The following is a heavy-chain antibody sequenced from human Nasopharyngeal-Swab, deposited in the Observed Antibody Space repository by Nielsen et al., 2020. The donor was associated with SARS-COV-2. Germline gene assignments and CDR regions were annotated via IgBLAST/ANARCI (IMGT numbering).Heavy chain of an antibody. V-gene: IGHV5-51*01. CDR3: ARRAARDGYNYEVDP. CDR2: VYPGNSEV. D-gene: IGHD5-24*01. J-gene: IGHJ5*02. Sequence: VRQMPGKGLEWMGMVYPGNSEVAYSPSFQGQVTISADKYSNTAYLHWRSLRASDTAIYFCARRAARDGYNYEVDPRGQGTLVTVSS.